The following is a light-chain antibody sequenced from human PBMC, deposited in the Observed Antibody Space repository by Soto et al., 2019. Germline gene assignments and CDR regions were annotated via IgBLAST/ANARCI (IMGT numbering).Light chain of an antibody. CDR2: YDS. CDR3: QVWDSSSDHVV. Sequence: SYELTQQPSVSVAPGKTARITCGGNNVGSRSVHWYQQKPAQAPVLVIYYDSDRPSGIPERFSGSNSGDTASLTISRVEAGDEADYYCQVWDSSSDHVVFGGGTKLTVL. V-gene: IGLV3-21*04. CDR1: NVGSRS. J-gene: IGLJ2*01.